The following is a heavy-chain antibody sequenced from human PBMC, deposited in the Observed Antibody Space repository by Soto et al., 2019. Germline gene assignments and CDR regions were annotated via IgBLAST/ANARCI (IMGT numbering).Heavy chain of an antibody. V-gene: IGHV3-30-3*01. D-gene: IGHD1-1*01. Sequence: XGSLRLSCAASGFTFSSYAMHWVRQAPGKGLEWVAVISYDGSNKYYADSVKGRFTISRDNSKNTLYLQMNSLRAEDTAVYYCARALGGGYNWNDDYFDYWGQGTLVTVSS. J-gene: IGHJ4*02. CDR2: ISYDGSNK. CDR3: ARALGGGYNWNDDYFDY. CDR1: GFTFSSYA.